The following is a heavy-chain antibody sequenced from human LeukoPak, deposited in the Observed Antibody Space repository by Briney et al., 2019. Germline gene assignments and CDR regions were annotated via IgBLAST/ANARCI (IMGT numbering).Heavy chain of an antibody. CDR2: INHSGST. CDR3: ARPIGDFLHYXXXXXXXXXXXGSASAPTGFD. D-gene: IGHD3-3*01. Sequence: SETLSLTCAVYGGSFSGYYWSWIRQPPGKGLEWIGEINHSGSTNYHPSLKSRVTISVDTSKNQFSLKLSSVTAADTAVYYCARPIGDFLHYXXXXXXXXXXXGSASAPTGFD. CDR1: GGSFSGYY. V-gene: IGHV4-34*01. J-gene: IGHJ5*02.